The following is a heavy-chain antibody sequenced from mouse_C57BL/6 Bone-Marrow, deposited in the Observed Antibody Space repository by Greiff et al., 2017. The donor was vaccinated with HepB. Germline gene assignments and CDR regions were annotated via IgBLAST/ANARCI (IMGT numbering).Heavy chain of an antibody. CDR2: ISNGGGST. J-gene: IGHJ4*01. CDR3: ARHDAVAMDH. V-gene: IGHV5-12*01. Sequence: EVKLVESGGGLVQPGGSLKLSCAASGFTFSDYYMYWVRQTPEKRLEWVAYISNGGGSTYYPDTVKGRFTISRDNAKNTLYLQMSRLKSEDTAMYYCARHDAVAMDHCGQGTPFIVSP. CDR1: GFTFSDYY.